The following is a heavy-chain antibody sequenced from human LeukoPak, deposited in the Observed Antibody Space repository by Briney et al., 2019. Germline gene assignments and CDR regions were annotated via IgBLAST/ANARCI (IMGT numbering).Heavy chain of an antibody. D-gene: IGHD3-10*01. CDR2: ISPASDTI. Sequence: PGGSLRLSCEGSAFIFSGHWMNWVRQTPGKGLEWVSYISPASDTIHYADSMRGRFTISRDNAKNSLYLQMNSLRAEDTAVYYCARDVYYGSGTFGYWGQGTLVTVSS. CDR3: ARDVYYGSGTFGY. V-gene: IGHV3-48*01. CDR1: AFIFSGHW. J-gene: IGHJ4*02.